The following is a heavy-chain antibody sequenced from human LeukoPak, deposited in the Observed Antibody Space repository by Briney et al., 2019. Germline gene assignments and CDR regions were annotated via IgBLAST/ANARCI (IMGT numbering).Heavy chain of an antibody. V-gene: IGHV4-30-2*01. CDR2: IYHSGST. Sequence: SQTLSLTCTVSGGSISSGGYYWSWIRQPPGKGLEWIGYIYHSGSTYYNPSLKSRVTISVDRSKNQFSLKLSSVTAADTAVYYCARGTLTTVPDYWGQGTLVTVSS. D-gene: IGHD4-11*01. J-gene: IGHJ4*02. CDR1: GGSISSGGYY. CDR3: ARGTLTTVPDY.